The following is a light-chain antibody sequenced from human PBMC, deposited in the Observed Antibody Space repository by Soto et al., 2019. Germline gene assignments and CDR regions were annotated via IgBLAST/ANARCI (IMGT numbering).Light chain of an antibody. J-gene: IGKJ2*01. CDR1: ENIRNY. V-gene: IGKV1-39*01. Sequence: DIQMTQSPSSLSASVGDRVTLSWRSSENIRNYLIWYRQKPGKAPELLMYVGSTLESGVPSRFSGSGLGTDFTLTIKSLQPEDFGVYYCQQSYSVPYTFGRGPSLDI. CDR2: VGS. CDR3: QQSYSVPYT.